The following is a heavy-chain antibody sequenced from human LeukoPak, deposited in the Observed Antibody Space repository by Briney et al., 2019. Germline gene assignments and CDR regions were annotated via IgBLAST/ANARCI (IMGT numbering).Heavy chain of an antibody. D-gene: IGHD2-2*02. CDR1: GYTLTELS. V-gene: IGHV1-24*01. CDR3: ATYCSSTSCYTPGSY. J-gene: IGHJ4*02. Sequence: ASVKVSCKVSGYTLTELSMHWVRQAPGKGLEWMGGFDPEDGETIYAQKFQGRVTMTEDTSTDTAYMELSSLRSEDTAVYYCATYCSSTSCYTPGSYWGQGTLVTVSS. CDR2: FDPEDGET.